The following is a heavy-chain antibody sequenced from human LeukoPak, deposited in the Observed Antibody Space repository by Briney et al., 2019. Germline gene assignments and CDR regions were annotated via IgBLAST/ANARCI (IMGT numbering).Heavy chain of an antibody. D-gene: IGHD3/OR15-3a*01. V-gene: IGHV4-34*01. CDR3: ARSHSVWTSFDY. CDR1: GGSFSGHY. CDR2: VNHSGST. J-gene: IGHJ4*02. Sequence: PSETLSLTCAVYGGSFSGHYWTWIRQPPGKGLEWIGEVNHSGSTTYNPSLNNRVTISVDTSKDQFSLKLTSVTAADTAVYYCARSHSVWTSFDYWGQGTLVTVSS.